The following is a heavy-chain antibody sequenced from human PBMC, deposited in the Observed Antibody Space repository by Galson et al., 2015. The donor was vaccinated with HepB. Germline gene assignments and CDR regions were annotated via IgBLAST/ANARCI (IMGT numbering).Heavy chain of an antibody. J-gene: IGHJ6*02. CDR1: GGTFSSYA. CDR3: ARAAGYDFWSGYSPWYYYYGMDV. V-gene: IGHV1-69*06. Sequence: SVKVSCKASGGTFSSYAISWVRQAPGQGLEWMGGIIPIFGTANYAQKFQGRVTITADKSTSTAYMELSSLRSEDTAVYYCARAAGYDFWSGYSPWYYYYGMDVWGQGTTVTVCS. CDR2: IIPIFGTA. D-gene: IGHD3-3*01.